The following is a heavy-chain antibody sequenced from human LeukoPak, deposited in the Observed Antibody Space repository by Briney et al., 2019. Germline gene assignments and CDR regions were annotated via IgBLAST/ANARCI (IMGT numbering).Heavy chain of an antibody. CDR3: AKDQEIFGVVIIAPFDY. CDR1: GFTFSSYG. J-gene: IGHJ4*02. D-gene: IGHD3-3*01. V-gene: IGHV3-30*02. CDR2: MRYDGSNK. Sequence: PGGSLRLSCAASGFTFSSYGIHWVRQAPGKGLEWVAFMRYDGSNKYYADSVKGRFTISRDNSKNTLYLQMNSLRAEDTAVYYCAKDQEIFGVVIIAPFDYWGQGTLVTVSS.